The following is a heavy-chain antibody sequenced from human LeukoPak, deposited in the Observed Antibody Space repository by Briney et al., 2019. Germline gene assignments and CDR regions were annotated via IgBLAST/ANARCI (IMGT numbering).Heavy chain of an antibody. CDR3: ARQGGATTPDGFDI. Sequence: ASVKVSCKASGYTFTGYYMQWVRQAPGQGLEWMGWINPNSGGTNYAQKFQGRVTMTRDTSISTAYMELSRLRSDDAAVYYCARQGGATTPDGFDIWGQGTMVTVSS. D-gene: IGHD1-26*01. V-gene: IGHV1-2*02. CDR2: INPNSGGT. CDR1: GYTFTGYY. J-gene: IGHJ3*02.